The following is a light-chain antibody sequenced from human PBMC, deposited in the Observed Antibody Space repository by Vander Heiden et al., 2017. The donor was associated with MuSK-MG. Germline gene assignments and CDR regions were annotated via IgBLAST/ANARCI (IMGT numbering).Light chain of an antibody. CDR2: YDS. Sequence: SYVLTPPPSVSVAPGKPARLTWGGNNIGSKSVHWYQQKPGQAPVLVIYYDSDRPSGIPERFSGSNSGNTATLTISRVEAGDEADYYCQVWDSSSDHVVFGGGTKLTVL. V-gene: IGLV3-21*04. J-gene: IGLJ2*01. CDR3: QVWDSSSDHVV. CDR1: NIGSKS.